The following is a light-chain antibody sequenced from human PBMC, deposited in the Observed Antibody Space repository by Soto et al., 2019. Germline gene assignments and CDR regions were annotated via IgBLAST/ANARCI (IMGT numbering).Light chain of an antibody. Sequence: DIQMTQSPSTLSASVGDRVTITCRASQSISSWLAWNQQKPGKAPKVLIYDAPSLESGVPSRFSGSGSGTEFTLTISSLRPDDFATDFCQRPFGGGTKVEIK. V-gene: IGKV1-5*01. CDR3: QRP. CDR1: QSISSW. CDR2: DAP. J-gene: IGKJ4*01.